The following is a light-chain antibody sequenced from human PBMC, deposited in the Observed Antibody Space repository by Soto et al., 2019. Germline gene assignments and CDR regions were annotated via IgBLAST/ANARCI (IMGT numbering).Light chain of an antibody. CDR1: RDIGQY. CDR2: DAS. Sequence: DIQMTQSPSSLSASVGDRVTITCQASRDIGQYLNWFQEKPGKAPMLLIYDASNLPTGVPSIFSGSGSGTDFTFTISSLQPEDFATYYCQRYDSLPPTFGQGTRLEI. V-gene: IGKV1-33*01. J-gene: IGKJ5*01. CDR3: QRYDSLPPT.